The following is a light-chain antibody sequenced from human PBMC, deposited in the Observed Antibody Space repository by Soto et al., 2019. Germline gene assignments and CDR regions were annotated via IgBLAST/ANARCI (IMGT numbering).Light chain of an antibody. CDR1: QSVDSNC. Sequence: EIVLTQSPGTMSLSPGERATLSCRTSQSVDSNCLAWYQQKPGQAPRLLIYGASNRATVIPDRFSGSGSGTDFTLNISRLEPEDFAVYYCQQYGSSPQTFGQGTRVEVK. CDR2: GAS. J-gene: IGKJ1*01. V-gene: IGKV3-20*01. CDR3: QQYGSSPQT.